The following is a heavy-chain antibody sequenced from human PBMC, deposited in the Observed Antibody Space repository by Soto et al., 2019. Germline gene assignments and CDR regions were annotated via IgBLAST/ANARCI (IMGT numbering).Heavy chain of an antibody. CDR3: ARQKAMPPHFYSGMDV. V-gene: IGHV1-69*06. CDR1: GGTFGSYT. Sequence: QVHLVQSGAEVKKPGSSVKVSCTASGGTFGSYTVTWVRQAPGQGLEWMGEIIPMFGTASYGQKFQGRVTLTADKSTTTAHMELSSLSSDDTAVYFCARQKAMPPHFYSGMDVWGQGTTVTVSS. D-gene: IGHD2-2*01. CDR2: IIPMFGTA. J-gene: IGHJ6*02.